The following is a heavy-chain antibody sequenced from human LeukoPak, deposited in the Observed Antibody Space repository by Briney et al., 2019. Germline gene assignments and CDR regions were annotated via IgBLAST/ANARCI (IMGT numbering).Heavy chain of an antibody. CDR3: ARDLDYGGNSNFDY. V-gene: IGHV3-23*01. CDR1: GFTFSSYA. Sequence: PGGSLRLSCAASGFTFSSYAMSWVRQAPGKGLEWVSAISGSGGSTYYADSVKGRFTISRDNSKNTLYLQMNSLRAEDTAVYYCARDLDYGGNSNFDYWGQGTLVTVSS. D-gene: IGHD4-23*01. CDR2: ISGSGGST. J-gene: IGHJ4*02.